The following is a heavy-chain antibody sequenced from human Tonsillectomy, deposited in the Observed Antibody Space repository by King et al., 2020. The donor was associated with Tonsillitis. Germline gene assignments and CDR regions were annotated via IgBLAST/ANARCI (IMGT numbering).Heavy chain of an antibody. D-gene: IGHD1-26*01. CDR3: ARDRGARIAWPVFDY. J-gene: IGHJ4*02. CDR1: GFTFTSHA. V-gene: IGHV3-23*04. CDR2: IPGSAGPT. Sequence: VQLVESGGDLVQPGGSLRLSCAASGFTFTSHAMNWVRQAPGKGLEWVSIIPGSAGPTYYADSVQGRFTISRDDSKNTVFLQMNNLRAEDTAIYYCARDRGARIAWPVFDYWGRGTRVTVSS.